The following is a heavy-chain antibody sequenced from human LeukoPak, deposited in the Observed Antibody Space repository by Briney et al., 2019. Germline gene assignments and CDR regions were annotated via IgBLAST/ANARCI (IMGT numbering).Heavy chain of an antibody. J-gene: IGHJ6*03. CDR2: ISGDSRYI. Sequence: NPGGSLRLSCAASGFTFSSYTINWVRQAPGKGLEWVSAISGDSRYIYYADSVKGRFTISRDNAKNSLYLQMNNLRVEDAAVYYCARGRYCSSTSCYDYYMDVWGKGTTVTVSS. CDR3: ARGRYCSSTSCYDYYMDV. D-gene: IGHD2-2*01. V-gene: IGHV3-21*01. CDR1: GFTFSSYT.